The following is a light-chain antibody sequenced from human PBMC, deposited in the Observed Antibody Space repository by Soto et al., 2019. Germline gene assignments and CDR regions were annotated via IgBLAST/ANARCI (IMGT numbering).Light chain of an antibody. J-gene: IGKJ5*01. CDR1: QSVGSY. Sequence: DIQLAQSPSSLAASVGDRVTITCRASQSVGSYLNWYQQQPGKAPKVLIYDASKLQTGVPSRFSGRGSGKDFTFTISSLQPDDSGTYYCQQFYDLPITFGQGTRLEIK. CDR2: DAS. CDR3: QQFYDLPIT. V-gene: IGKV1-33*01.